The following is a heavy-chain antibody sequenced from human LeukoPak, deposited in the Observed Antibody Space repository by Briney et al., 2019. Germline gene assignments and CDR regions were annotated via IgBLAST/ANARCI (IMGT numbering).Heavy chain of an antibody. D-gene: IGHD2-8*01. V-gene: IGHV1-8*01. CDR1: GYTFTSYD. CDR3: ATSRYCSNGVCTFDY. Sequence: ASVKVSCKPSGYTFTSYDMNWVRQAAGQGLEWMGWTSPNTGYIYYARKFQGRMTMATNTATRTVYMELSSVRSEDTAVYYCATSRYCSNGVCTFDYWGQGTPVTVSS. J-gene: IGHJ4*02. CDR2: TSPNTGYI.